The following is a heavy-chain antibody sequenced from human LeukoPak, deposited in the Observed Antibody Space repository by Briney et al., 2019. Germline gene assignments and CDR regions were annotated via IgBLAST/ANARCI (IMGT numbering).Heavy chain of an antibody. CDR2: IYSGGST. Sequence: PGGSLRLSCAASGFTFSDYYMSWIRQAPGKGLEWVPVIYSGGSTYYADSVKGRFTISRDNSKNTLYLQMNSLRAEDTAVYYCARDLQWQSLYYYYGMDVWGQGTTVTVSS. CDR3: ARDLQWQSLYYYYGMDV. J-gene: IGHJ6*02. D-gene: IGHD6-19*01. V-gene: IGHV3-66*01. CDR1: GFTFSDYY.